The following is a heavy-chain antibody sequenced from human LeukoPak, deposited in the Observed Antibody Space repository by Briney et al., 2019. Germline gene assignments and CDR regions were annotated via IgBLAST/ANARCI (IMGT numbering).Heavy chain of an antibody. V-gene: IGHV4-34*01. CDR2: INHSGST. Sequence: SETLSLTCAVYGGSFSGYYWNWIRQPPGKGLEWIGEINHSGSTNYNPSLKSRVTISVDTSKSQFSLELSSVTAADTAVYYCARGPKGSGWYLNYWSQGTLVTVSS. CDR1: GGSFSGYY. D-gene: IGHD6-19*01. J-gene: IGHJ4*02. CDR3: ARGPKGSGWYLNY.